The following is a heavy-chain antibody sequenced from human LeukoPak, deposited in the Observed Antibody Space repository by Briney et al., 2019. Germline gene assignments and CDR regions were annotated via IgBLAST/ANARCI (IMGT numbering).Heavy chain of an antibody. CDR3: ARGYTAMAHAFDI. D-gene: IGHD5-18*01. CDR1: GGTFSSYA. Sequence: SVKVSCKASGGTFSSYAISWVRQAPGKGLEWMGRIIPIFGTANYAQKFQGRVTITTDESTSTAYMELSSLRSEDTAVYYCARGYTAMAHAFDIWGQGTMVTVSS. J-gene: IGHJ3*02. CDR2: IIPIFGTA. V-gene: IGHV1-69*05.